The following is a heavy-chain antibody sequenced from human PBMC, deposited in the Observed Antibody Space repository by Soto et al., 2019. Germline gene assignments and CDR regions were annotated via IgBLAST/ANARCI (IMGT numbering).Heavy chain of an antibody. CDR1: GFFLRDFG. D-gene: IGHD1-1*01. CDR3: ARVERGTATTVVDAFDI. Sequence: GGSLRLSCVASGFFLRDFGMHWVRQAPGKGLEWVSVIWYDGSNTYQGESVKGRFTISRDISRNTIYLQMDSLRPEDTAVYYCARVERGTATTVVDAFDIWGPGTMVTVSS. V-gene: IGHV3-33*01. J-gene: IGHJ3*02. CDR2: IWYDGSNT.